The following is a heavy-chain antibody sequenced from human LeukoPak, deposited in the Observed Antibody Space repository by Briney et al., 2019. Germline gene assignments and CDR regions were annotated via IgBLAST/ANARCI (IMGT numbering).Heavy chain of an antibody. CDR3: ARDLRWELRERYYYYYYYMDV. D-gene: IGHD1-26*01. CDR2: IYHSGST. J-gene: IGHJ6*03. Sequence: SETLSLTCTASGYSISSGYYWGWIRQPPGKGLEWIRSIYHSGSTYYNPSLKSRVTISVDSSKNQFSLKLSSVTAADTAVYYCARDLRWELRERYYYYYYYMDVWGKGTTVTVSS. CDR1: GYSISSGYY. V-gene: IGHV4-38-2*02.